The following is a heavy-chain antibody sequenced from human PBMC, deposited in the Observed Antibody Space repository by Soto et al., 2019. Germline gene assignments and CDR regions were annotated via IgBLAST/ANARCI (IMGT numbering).Heavy chain of an antibody. D-gene: IGHD3-10*01. CDR3: ATLWFGEGNY. CDR1: GGSIRSSSYY. J-gene: IGHJ4*02. CDR2: IYYSGST. V-gene: IGHV4-39*01. Sequence: QLQLQESGPGLVKPSETLSLTCTVSGGSIRSSSYYWGWIRQPPGKGLEWIGSIYYSGSTYYNPSLKSRVTISVDTSKNQFSLKLSSVTAADTAVYYCATLWFGEGNYWGQGTLVTVSS.